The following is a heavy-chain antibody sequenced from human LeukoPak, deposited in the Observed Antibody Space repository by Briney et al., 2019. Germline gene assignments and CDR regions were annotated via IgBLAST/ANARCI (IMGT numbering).Heavy chain of an antibody. Sequence: GGSLRLSCAASGFTFSSYAMHWVRQAPGKGLEWVAVISYDGSNKYYADSVKGRFTISRDNSKNTLYLQMNSLRAEDTAVYYCARDNPAYYYDRSGYYPPFDYWGQGTLVTVSS. CDR1: GFTFSSYA. V-gene: IGHV3-30-3*01. CDR3: ARDNPAYYYDRSGYYPPFDY. J-gene: IGHJ4*02. CDR2: ISYDGSNK. D-gene: IGHD3-22*01.